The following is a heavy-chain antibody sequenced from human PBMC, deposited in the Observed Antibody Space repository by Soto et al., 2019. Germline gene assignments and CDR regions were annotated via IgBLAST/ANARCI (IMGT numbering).Heavy chain of an antibody. CDR3: ARVGLRWCGDLRVKTV. CDR1: GGSISSYY. D-gene: IGHD3-10*01. Sequence: SDTLSLTCTVSGGSISSYYWSWIRQPPGKGLEWIGYIYYSGSTNYNPSLKSRVTISVDTSKNQFSLKLSSVTAADTAVYYCARVGLRWCGDLRVKTVWAQGTTVTVSS. CDR2: IYYSGST. J-gene: IGHJ6*02. V-gene: IGHV4-59*01.